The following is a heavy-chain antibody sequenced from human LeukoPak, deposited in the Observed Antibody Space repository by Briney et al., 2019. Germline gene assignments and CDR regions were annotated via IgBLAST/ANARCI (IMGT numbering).Heavy chain of an antibody. CDR2: IDTNTGNP. Sequence: GASVKVSCKASAYTFSNHAMNWVRQAPGQGLEWMGWIDTNTGNPTYAQGFKGRFVFSLDTSGNTAYLQISSLKAEDTAVYYCARARRYCSGSSCYSMYYFDHWGQGTLVTVSS. J-gene: IGHJ4*02. CDR3: ARARRYCSGSSCYSMYYFDH. V-gene: IGHV7-4-1*02. D-gene: IGHD2-15*01. CDR1: AYTFSNHA.